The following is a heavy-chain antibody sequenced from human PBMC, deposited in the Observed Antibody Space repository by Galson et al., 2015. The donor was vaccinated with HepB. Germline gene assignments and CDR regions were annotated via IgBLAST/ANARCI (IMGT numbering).Heavy chain of an antibody. J-gene: IGHJ4*02. CDR3: ARSHKPGGTYGPDY. CDR2: ISGFGGST. D-gene: IGHD1-1*01. Sequence: SLRLSCAASGFTFSSYAMNWVRQAPGKGLEWVSLISGFGGSTYYADSVKGRFTISRDNSKNTVYLQMNSLRAEDTAVYYCARSHKPGGTYGPDYWGQGTLVTVSS. V-gene: IGHV3-23*01. CDR1: GFTFSSYA.